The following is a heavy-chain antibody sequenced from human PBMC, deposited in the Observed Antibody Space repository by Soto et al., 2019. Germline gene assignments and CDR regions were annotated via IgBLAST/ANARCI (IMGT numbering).Heavy chain of an antibody. Sequence: QVQLVQSGAEVKKPGASVRVSCKASGYTFSNYGIIWVRQAPGLGLEWVAWISPYNGNTNSTQKLQGRLTMTTDTSTSTAYMDLRSLRSDDTAVYYCARELVSSGYDYWGQGTLVTVSP. CDR1: GYTFSNYG. CDR3: ARELVSSGYDY. D-gene: IGHD3-9*01. CDR2: ISPYNGNT. J-gene: IGHJ4*02. V-gene: IGHV1-18*04.